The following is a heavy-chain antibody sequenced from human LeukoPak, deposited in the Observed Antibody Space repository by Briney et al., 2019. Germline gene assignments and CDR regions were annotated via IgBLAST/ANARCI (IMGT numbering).Heavy chain of an antibody. CDR2: INPNSGGT. CDR1: RYTFTGYY. V-gene: IGHV1-2*02. CDR3: ARATVTTQYYYYYYYMDV. Sequence: ASVKVSCKASRYTFTGYYMHWVRQAPGQGLEWMGWINPNSGGTNYAQKFQGRVTMTRDTSISTAYMELSRLRSDDTAVYYCARATVTTQYYYYYYYMDVWGKGTTVTVSS. D-gene: IGHD4-17*01. J-gene: IGHJ6*03.